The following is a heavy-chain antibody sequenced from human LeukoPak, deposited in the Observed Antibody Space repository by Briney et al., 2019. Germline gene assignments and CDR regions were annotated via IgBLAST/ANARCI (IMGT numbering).Heavy chain of an antibody. V-gene: IGHV3-11*01. D-gene: IGHD3-9*01. Sequence: PGGSLRLSCAASGFTFSDYYMSWIRQAPGKGLEWVSYISSSGSTIYYADSVKGRFTISRDNAKNSLYLQMNSLRAEDTAVYDCARTRDRYDSFDYWGQGTLVTVSS. CDR3: ARTRDRYDSFDY. CDR2: ISSSGSTI. CDR1: GFTFSDYY. J-gene: IGHJ4*02.